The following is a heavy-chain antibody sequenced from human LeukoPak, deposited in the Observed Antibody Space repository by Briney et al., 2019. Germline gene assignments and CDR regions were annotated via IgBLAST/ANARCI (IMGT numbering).Heavy chain of an antibody. V-gene: IGHV4-59*08. CDR3: ARHSCSGGSCYRFDY. CDR1: GGSFSSYY. D-gene: IGHD2-15*01. J-gene: IGHJ4*02. CDR2: IYYSGST. Sequence: SETLSLTCTVSGGSFSSYYWSWIRQPPGEGLEWIGYIYYSGSTNYNPSLKSRVTISVDTSKNQFSLKLSSVTAADTAVYYCARHSCSGGSCYRFDYWGQGTLVTVSS.